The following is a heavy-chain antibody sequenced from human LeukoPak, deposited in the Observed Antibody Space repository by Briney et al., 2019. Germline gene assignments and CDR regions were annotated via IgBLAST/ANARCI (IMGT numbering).Heavy chain of an antibody. CDR2: FDPEDGET. CDR3: ATAVLDYGDPLFDY. Sequence: ASVKVSCKVSGYTLTELSMHWARQAPGKGLEWMGGFDPEDGETIYARKFQGRVTMTEDTSTDTAYMELSSLRSEDTAVYYCATAVLDYGDPLFDYWGQGTLVTVSS. J-gene: IGHJ4*02. D-gene: IGHD4-17*01. CDR1: GYTLTELS. V-gene: IGHV1-24*01.